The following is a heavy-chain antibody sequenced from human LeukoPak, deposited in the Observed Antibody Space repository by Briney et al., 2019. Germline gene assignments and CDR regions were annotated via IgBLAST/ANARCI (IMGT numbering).Heavy chain of an antibody. CDR3: ARAFYSSGPTYGMDV. CDR1: GYTFTGYY. V-gene: IGHV1-2*02. Sequence: ASVKVSCRASGYTFTGYYMHWVRQAPGQGLEWVGWIHPNSGATNFARKFQGRVTMTRDTSISTAYMELSRLTSDDTALYYCARAFYSSGPTYGMDVWGQGTTVAVSS. CDR2: IHPNSGAT. J-gene: IGHJ6*02. D-gene: IGHD6-19*01.